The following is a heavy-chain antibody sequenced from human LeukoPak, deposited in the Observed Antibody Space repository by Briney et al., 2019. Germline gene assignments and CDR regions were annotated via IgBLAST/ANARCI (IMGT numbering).Heavy chain of an antibody. D-gene: IGHD4-11*01. V-gene: IGHV1-46*01. Sequence: ASVKVSCKASGYTFTSYYMHWVRQAPGQGLEWTGIINPSGGSTSYAQKFQGRVTMTRDMSTSTVYMELSSLRSEDTAVYYCARAVTNLYFDYWGQGTLVTVSS. CDR2: INPSGGST. CDR1: GYTFTSYY. J-gene: IGHJ4*02. CDR3: ARAVTNLYFDY.